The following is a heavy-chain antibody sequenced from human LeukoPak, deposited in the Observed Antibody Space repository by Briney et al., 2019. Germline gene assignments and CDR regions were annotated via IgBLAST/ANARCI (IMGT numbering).Heavy chain of an antibody. CDR3: ARDSGARDY. V-gene: IGHV3-30-3*01. Sequence: PGGSLRLSCAASGFTFSSYAMHWVRQAPGKGLEWVAVISYDGSNKYYADSVKGRFTISRDNSKNTLYLQMNSLRAEDTAVYYCARDSGARDYWGQGTLVTVSS. CDR2: ISYDGSNK. J-gene: IGHJ4*02. CDR1: GFTFSSYA. D-gene: IGHD5-12*01.